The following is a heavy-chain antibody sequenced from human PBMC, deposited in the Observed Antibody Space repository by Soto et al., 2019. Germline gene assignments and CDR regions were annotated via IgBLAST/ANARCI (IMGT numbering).Heavy chain of an antibody. CDR3: ARDSTSWGEHYYYYYGMDV. D-gene: IGHD2-2*01. Sequence: SETVSLTCAVSGYSISSGYYWGWIRQPPGKGLEWIGSIYHSGSTYYNPSLKSRVTISVDTSKNQFSLKLSSVTAADTAVYYCARDSTSWGEHYYYYYGMDVWGQGTTVTVSS. CDR2: IYHSGST. J-gene: IGHJ6*02. V-gene: IGHV4-38-2*02. CDR1: GYSISSGYY.